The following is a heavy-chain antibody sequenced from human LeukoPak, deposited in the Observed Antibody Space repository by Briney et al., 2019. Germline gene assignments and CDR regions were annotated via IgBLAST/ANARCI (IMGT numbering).Heavy chain of an antibody. D-gene: IGHD3-22*01. CDR2: ISYDGSNK. CDR1: GFTFSSYG. CDR3: AKEDVVVITILYFQH. J-gene: IGHJ1*01. Sequence: PGGSLRLSCAASGFTFSSYGMHWVRQAPGKGLEWVAVISYDGSNKYYADSVKGRFTISRDNSKNTLYLQMNSLRTEDTAIYYCAKEDVVVITILYFQHWGQGTLVTVSS. V-gene: IGHV3-30*18.